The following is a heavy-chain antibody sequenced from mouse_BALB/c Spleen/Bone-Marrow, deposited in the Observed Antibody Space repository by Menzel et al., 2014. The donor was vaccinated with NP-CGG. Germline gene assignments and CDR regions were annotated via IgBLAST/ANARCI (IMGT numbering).Heavy chain of an antibody. V-gene: IGHV1S130*01. CDR2: IHPNSGNT. J-gene: IGHJ1*01. CDR1: GYTFTSSW. D-gene: IGHD2-1*01. Sequence: QVTLKESGSVLVRPGASVELSCKASGYTFTSSWMHWAKQRPGQGLEWIGEIHPNSGNTNYNEKFKGKATLTVDTSSSTAYVDLSSLTSEDSAVYYCAREKIYGNYLWYFDVWGAGTTVTVSS. CDR3: AREKIYGNYLWYFDV.